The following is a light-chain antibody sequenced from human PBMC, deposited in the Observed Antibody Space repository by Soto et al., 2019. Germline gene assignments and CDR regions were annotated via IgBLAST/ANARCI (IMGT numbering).Light chain of an antibody. CDR2: GAS. CDR1: QSVSSN. V-gene: IGKV3-15*01. CDR3: QQYNNWPPIT. Sequence: EIVMPKSPATLSVSPGERATLSCMASQSVSSNLAWYQQKPGQAPRLLIYGASTRAIGIPARFSGSGSGTEFTLTISSLQSEDFAVYYCQQYNNWPPITFGQGTRLEI. J-gene: IGKJ5*01.